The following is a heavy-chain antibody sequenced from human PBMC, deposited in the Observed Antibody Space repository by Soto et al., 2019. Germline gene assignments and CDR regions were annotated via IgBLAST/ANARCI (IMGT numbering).Heavy chain of an antibody. CDR3: ASRTVLRFLEWLPRRNYYYGMDV. D-gene: IGHD3-3*01. V-gene: IGHV4-38-2*01. CDR2: IYHSGST. J-gene: IGHJ6*02. CDR1: GYSISSGYY. Sequence: SETLSLTCAVSGYSISSGYYWCWIRQPPGKGLWWSGSIYHSGSTYYNPSLKSRVTISVATSKNQFFLKLTSVTAADTTVYYCASRTVLRFLEWLPRRNYYYGMDVWGQGTTVTVSS.